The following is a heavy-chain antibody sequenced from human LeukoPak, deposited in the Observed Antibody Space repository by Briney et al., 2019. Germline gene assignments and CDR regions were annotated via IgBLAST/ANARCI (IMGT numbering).Heavy chain of an antibody. J-gene: IGHJ5*02. CDR2: IYYSGST. Sequence: SSETQSLTCTVSGGSISSYYWSWIRQPPGKGLEWIGYIYYSGSTNYNPSLKSRVTISVDTSKNQFSLKLSSVTAADTAVYYCARHGSGSYSWFDPWGQGTLVTVSS. D-gene: IGHD3-10*01. CDR1: GGSISSYY. CDR3: ARHGSGSYSWFDP. V-gene: IGHV4-59*01.